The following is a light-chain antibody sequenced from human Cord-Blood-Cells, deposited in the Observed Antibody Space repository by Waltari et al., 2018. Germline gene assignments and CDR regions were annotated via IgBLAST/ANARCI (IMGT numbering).Light chain of an antibody. CDR1: QSISSY. V-gene: IGKV1-39*01. CDR2: AAS. J-gene: IGKJ2*02. Sequence: DIQMTQSPSSLSASVGDRVTITCRASQSISSYLNWYQQKPGKAPKLLIYAASSLQSGVPSRFSGSGSGTDFTHTISSLQPEDFATYYCQQSYSTLWGTFGQGTKLEIK. CDR3: QQSYSTLWGT.